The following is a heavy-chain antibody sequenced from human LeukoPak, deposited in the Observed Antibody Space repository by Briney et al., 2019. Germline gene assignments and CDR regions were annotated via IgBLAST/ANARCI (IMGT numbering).Heavy chain of an antibody. Sequence: GGSLRLSCAASGFTLDDYAMHWVRQAPGKGLEWVSGISWNSGSIGYADSVKGRFTISRDNAKNSLYLQMNSLRAEDTALYYCAKAVDYDILTGFPEYFQHWGQGTLVTVSS. D-gene: IGHD3-9*01. CDR2: ISWNSGSI. J-gene: IGHJ1*01. CDR1: GFTLDDYA. V-gene: IGHV3-9*01. CDR3: AKAVDYDILTGFPEYFQH.